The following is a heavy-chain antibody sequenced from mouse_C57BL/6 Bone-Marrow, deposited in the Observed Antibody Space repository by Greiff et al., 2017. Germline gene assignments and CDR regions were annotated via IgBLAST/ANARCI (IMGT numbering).Heavy chain of an antibody. CDR3: TTFGWYAMDY. CDR2: IDPENGDT. CDR1: GFNIKDDY. D-gene: IGHD2-3*01. Sequence: VQLKESGAELVRPGASVKLSCTASGFNIKDDYMHWVKQRPEQGQEWIGWIDPENGDTEYASKFQGKATITADTSSNTAYLQLSSLTSEDTAVYYCTTFGWYAMDYWGQGTSVTVSS. J-gene: IGHJ4*01. V-gene: IGHV14-4*01.